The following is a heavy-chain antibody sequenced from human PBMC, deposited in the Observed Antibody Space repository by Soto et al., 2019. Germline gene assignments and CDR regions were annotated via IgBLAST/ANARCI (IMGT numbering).Heavy chain of an antibody. Sequence: QVQLVESGGGVVQPGRSLRLSCAASGFTFSSYAMHWVRQAPGKGLEWVAVISYDGSNKYYEDSVKGRFTISRDNSKNTLYLQMNSLRAEDTAVYYCASDYRGWGTTPFDPWGQGTLVTVSS. V-gene: IGHV3-30-3*01. CDR2: ISYDGSNK. D-gene: IGHD3-16*01. CDR1: GFTFSSYA. CDR3: ASDYRGWGTTPFDP. J-gene: IGHJ5*02.